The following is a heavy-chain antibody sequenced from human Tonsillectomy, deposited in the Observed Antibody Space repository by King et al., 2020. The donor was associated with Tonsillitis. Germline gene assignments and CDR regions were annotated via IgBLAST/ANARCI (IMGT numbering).Heavy chain of an antibody. CDR1: GGSFSGYY. D-gene: IGHD6-19*01. V-gene: IGHV4-34*01. Sequence: VQLQQWGAGLLKPSETLSLTCAVYGGSFSGYYWRWICQPPGKGLEWIGEINHSGSTNYNPSLKSRVTISVDTSKNQFSLKLSSVTAADTAVYYCARGWGSSGWYRYWGQGTLVTVSS. CDR2: INHSGST. CDR3: ARGWGSSGWYRY. J-gene: IGHJ4*02.